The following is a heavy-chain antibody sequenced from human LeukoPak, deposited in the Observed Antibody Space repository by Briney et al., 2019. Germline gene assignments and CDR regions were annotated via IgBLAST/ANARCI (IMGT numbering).Heavy chain of an antibody. J-gene: IGHJ4*02. CDR3: AREVGGGASGQ. CDR1: GFTFRHAW. D-gene: IGHD3-16*01. Sequence: GGSLRLSCAASGFTFRHAWMSWVRQAPGKGLEWVGRIKRKTDGGTTDYAAPVKGRFSISRDNSENTLYLQMNSLRVEDTAVYYCAREVGGGASGQWGQGTLVTVSS. CDR2: IKRKTDGGTT. V-gene: IGHV3-15*01.